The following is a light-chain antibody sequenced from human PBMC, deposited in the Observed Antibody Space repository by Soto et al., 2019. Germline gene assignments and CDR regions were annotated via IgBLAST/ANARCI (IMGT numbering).Light chain of an antibody. CDR3: QQYNNWRMYT. J-gene: IGKJ2*01. Sequence: EIVMTQSPATLSVSPGARATLSCRASQSVSSNLAWYQQKPGQAPRLLIYGASTRATGIPARFSGSGSGTEFTLTISSLQSEDFAVYYCQQYNNWRMYTFGQGTKLEIK. CDR1: QSVSSN. V-gene: IGKV3-15*01. CDR2: GAS.